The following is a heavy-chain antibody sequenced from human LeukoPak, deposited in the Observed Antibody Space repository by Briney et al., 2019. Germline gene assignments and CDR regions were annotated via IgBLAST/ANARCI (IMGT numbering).Heavy chain of an antibody. CDR1: GYTFTSYD. V-gene: IGHV1-2*02. CDR3: ARSIAVAGDYYYGMDV. CDR2: INPNSGGT. Sequence: GASVKVSCRASGYTFTSYDINWVRQATGQGLEWMGWINPNSGGTNYAQKFQGRVTMTRDTSISTAYMELSRLRSDDTAVYYCARSIAVAGDYYYGMDVWGQGTTVTVSS. J-gene: IGHJ6*02. D-gene: IGHD6-19*01.